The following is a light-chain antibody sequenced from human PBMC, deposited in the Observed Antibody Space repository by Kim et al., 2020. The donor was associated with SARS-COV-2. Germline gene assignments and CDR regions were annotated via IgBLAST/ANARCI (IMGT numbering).Light chain of an antibody. CDR3: CSYAGSSFVV. V-gene: IGLV2-23*02. CDR2: EVS. Sequence: GQSLTISCTGTSGDVGSYNLVSWYQQHPGKAPKLMIYEVSKRPSGVSNRFSGSKSGNTASLTISGLQAEDEADYYCCSYAGSSFVVFGGGTQLTV. J-gene: IGLJ2*01. CDR1: SGDVGSYNL.